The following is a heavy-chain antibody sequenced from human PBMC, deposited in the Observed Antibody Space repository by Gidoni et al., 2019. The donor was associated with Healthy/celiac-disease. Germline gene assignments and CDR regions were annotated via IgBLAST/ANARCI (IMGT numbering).Heavy chain of an antibody. J-gene: IGHJ4*02. Sequence: QVQLVESGGGVVQPGRSLRLSCAASGVTISSYGMHWVRQAPGKGLEWVAVISYAGSNKYYADSLKGRFTISRDNSKNTLYLQMNSLRAEDTAVYYCAKDRYSSSWYYFDYWGQGTLVTVSS. CDR3: AKDRYSSSWYYFDY. D-gene: IGHD6-13*01. V-gene: IGHV3-30*18. CDR2: ISYAGSNK. CDR1: GVTISSYG.